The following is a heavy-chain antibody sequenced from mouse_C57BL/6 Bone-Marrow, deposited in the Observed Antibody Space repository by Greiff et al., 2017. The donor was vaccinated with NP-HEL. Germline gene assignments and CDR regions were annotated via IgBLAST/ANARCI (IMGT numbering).Heavy chain of an antibody. Sequence: EVKVVESGGGLVQPGGSLKLSCAASGFTFSDYYMYWVRQTPEKRLEWVAYISNGGGSTYYPDTVKGRFTISRDNAKNTLYLQMSRLKSEDTAMYYCARRGSNTGAMDYWGQGTSVTVSS. V-gene: IGHV5-12*01. CDR2: ISNGGGST. J-gene: IGHJ4*01. D-gene: IGHD2-5*01. CDR1: GFTFSDYY. CDR3: ARRGSNTGAMDY.